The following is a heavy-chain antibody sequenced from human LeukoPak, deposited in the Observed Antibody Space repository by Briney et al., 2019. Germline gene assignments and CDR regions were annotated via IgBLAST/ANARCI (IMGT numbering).Heavy chain of an antibody. D-gene: IGHD2-2*01. CDR1: GFTFSSYA. Sequence: GRSLRLSCAASGFTFSSYAMHWVRQAPGKGLEWVAVISYDGSNKYYADSVKGRFTISRDNSKNTLYLQMNSLRAEDTAVYYCAKDRGSCSSTSCYYFDYWGQGTLVTVSS. J-gene: IGHJ4*02. CDR2: ISYDGSNK. V-gene: IGHV3-30*04. CDR3: AKDRGSCSSTSCYYFDY.